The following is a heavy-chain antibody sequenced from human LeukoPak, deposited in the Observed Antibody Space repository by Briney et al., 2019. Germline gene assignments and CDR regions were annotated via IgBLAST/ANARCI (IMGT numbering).Heavy chain of an antibody. D-gene: IGHD4-11*01. J-gene: IGHJ6*03. V-gene: IGHV3-23*01. CDR2: ISGSGGGT. CDR3: ARGGGRDSNYYYYYYMDV. Sequence: GGSLRLSCAASGFTFNSYAMTWVRQAPGKGLEWVSAISGSGGGTYFADSVKGRFTISRDNSKNTLYLQMNSLRAEDTAVYYCARGGGRDSNYYYYYYMDVWGKGTTVTVSS. CDR1: GFTFNSYA.